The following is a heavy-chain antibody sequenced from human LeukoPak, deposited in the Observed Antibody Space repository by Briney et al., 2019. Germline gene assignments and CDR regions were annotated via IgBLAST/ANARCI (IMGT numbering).Heavy chain of an antibody. CDR2: ISPGGGTT. V-gene: IGHV3-23*01. J-gene: IGHJ4*02. CDR3: AKADSSSWYVFGTFDY. D-gene: IGHD6-13*01. CDR1: GFAFGSEA. Sequence: GGSLRLSCAVSGFAFGSEAMSWVRQSPARGLEWVASISPGGGTTYYADYVKGRFTISRDNSNNTLYVQMNSLRAEDTAVYYCAKADSSSWYVFGTFDYWGQGTLVTVSS.